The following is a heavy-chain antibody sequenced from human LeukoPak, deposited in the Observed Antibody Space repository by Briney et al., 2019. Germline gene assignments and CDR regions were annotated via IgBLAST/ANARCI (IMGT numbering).Heavy chain of an antibody. CDR3: ARPPYYYDSSGHELGPDAFDI. CDR1: GFTFSSYA. CDR2: IRGSGGST. J-gene: IGHJ3*02. Sequence: GGSLRLSCAASGFTFSSYAMSWVRQAPGKGLEWVSDIRGSGGSTYYADSVKGRFTISRDNSKNTLYLQMNSLRAEDTAVYYCARPPYYYDSSGHELGPDAFDIWGQGTMVTVSS. D-gene: IGHD3-22*01. V-gene: IGHV3-23*01.